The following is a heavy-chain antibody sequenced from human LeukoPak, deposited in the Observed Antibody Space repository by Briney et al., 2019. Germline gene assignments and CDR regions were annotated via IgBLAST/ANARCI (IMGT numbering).Heavy chain of an antibody. CDR1: GGSISTYY. CDR2: IYYSGSP. Sequence: SETLSLTCTVSGGSISTYYWNWIRQPPGKGLEWIGYIYYSGSPNYNPSLKSRVTISVDTSKNQFSLKLTSVTAADTAIYYCARGLYCSSTSCYPGWLDPWGQGTLVTVSS. J-gene: IGHJ5*02. D-gene: IGHD2-2*01. V-gene: IGHV4-59*01. CDR3: ARGLYCSSTSCYPGWLDP.